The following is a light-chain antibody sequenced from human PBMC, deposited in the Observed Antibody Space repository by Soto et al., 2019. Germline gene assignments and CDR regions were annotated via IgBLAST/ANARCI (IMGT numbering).Light chain of an antibody. J-gene: IGKJ1*01. CDR3: QRYNNWPQT. Sequence: EAVLTQSPATLSVSPGERATLSCRASQSVATNLAWYQQRPGQAPRLLIYGASKRAIGLPARFSGSGSGTEFTLTITSLQSEDFAVYYCQRYNNWPQTFGQGTKVDIK. CDR1: QSVATN. V-gene: IGKV3-15*01. CDR2: GAS.